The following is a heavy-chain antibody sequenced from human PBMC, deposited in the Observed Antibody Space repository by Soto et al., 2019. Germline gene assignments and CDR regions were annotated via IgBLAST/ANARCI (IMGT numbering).Heavy chain of an antibody. J-gene: IGHJ6*02. CDR2: TRNKANSFTT. V-gene: IGHV3-72*01. Sequence: GGSLRLSCAASGFTLSDHYMDWVRQAPGKGLEWVGRTRNKANSFTTEYAASVKGRFTISRDDSENSLYLQMNSLKTEDTAVYYCVRGAGEHQTLVSYYYGLDVWGLGTTVTVSS. CDR3: VRGAGEHQTLVSYYYGLDV. D-gene: IGHD7-27*01. CDR1: GFTLSDHY.